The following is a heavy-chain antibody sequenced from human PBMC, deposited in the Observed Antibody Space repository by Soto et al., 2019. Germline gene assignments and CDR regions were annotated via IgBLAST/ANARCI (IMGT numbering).Heavy chain of an antibody. CDR3: AHRRFPRGLDY. D-gene: IGHD3-10*01. V-gene: IGHV2-5*02. J-gene: IGHJ4*02. CDR2: ISWDDDK. Sequence: QSTLKESGPALVKPTQTLTLTCTFSGFSLSTSGVGVGWSRQPPGKALEWIAPISWDDDKRSTPSLQSTLTITKDTSKNQVVLTIANMDPVDTATSYCAHRRFPRGLDYWGQGTLVTVSS. CDR1: GFSLSTSGVG.